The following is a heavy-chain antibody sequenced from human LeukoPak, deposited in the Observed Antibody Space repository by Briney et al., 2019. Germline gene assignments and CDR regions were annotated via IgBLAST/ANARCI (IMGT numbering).Heavy chain of an antibody. CDR1: GGSISSTTSY. V-gene: IGHV4-39*01. Sequence: SETLSLTCAVSGGSISSTTSYWGWIRQPPGKGLEWIGRIYYSGRTFYNPSLKSRVTISVDTSKNQLSLRLSSVTAADTAVYYCARHGSTDYFDYWGQGTLVTVS. CDR2: IYYSGRT. CDR3: ARHGSTDYFDY. J-gene: IGHJ4*02. D-gene: IGHD2-2*03.